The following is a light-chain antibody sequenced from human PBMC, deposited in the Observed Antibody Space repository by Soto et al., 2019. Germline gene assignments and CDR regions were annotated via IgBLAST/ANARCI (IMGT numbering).Light chain of an antibody. CDR1: SSNIGNNY. V-gene: IGLV1-51*01. CDR2: DNN. CDR3: GTWDSSLSAVV. Sequence: QSVLTQPPSVSAAPGQKVTISCSGSSSNIGNNYVSWYQQLPGTAPKLLIYDNNKRPSRIPDRFSGSKSGTSATLGITGLQTGDEAEYYCGTWDSSLSAVVFGGGTQLTVL. J-gene: IGLJ2*01.